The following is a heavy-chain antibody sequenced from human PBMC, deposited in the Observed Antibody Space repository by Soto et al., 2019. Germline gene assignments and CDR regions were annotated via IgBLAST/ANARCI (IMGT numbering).Heavy chain of an antibody. CDR3: AGGTYYFDS. D-gene: IGHD1-26*01. CDR2: ILYDGSNK. CDR1: GFTFSNYG. Sequence: QVQLVESGGDVVQPGRSLRLSCAASGFTFSNYGMHWARQAPGKGLEWVAAILYDGSNKYYADSVKGRFTISRDNSKNTLYLQMNSLRADDTAVYYCAGGTYYFDSCGQGTLVTVSS. V-gene: IGHV3-33*01. J-gene: IGHJ4*02.